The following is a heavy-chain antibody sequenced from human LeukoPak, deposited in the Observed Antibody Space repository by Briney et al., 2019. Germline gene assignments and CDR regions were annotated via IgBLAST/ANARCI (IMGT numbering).Heavy chain of an antibody. V-gene: IGHV1-46*01. D-gene: IGHD5-18*01. CDR1: GYTFTTYA. Sequence: GASVKVSCKASGYTFTTYAMNWVRQAPGQGLEWMGIINPSGGSTSYAQKFQGRVTMTRDMSTSTVYMELSSLRSEDTAVYYCARGPQDTAMVIREWGQGTLVTVSS. CDR2: INPSGGST. CDR3: ARGPQDTAMVIRE. J-gene: IGHJ4*02.